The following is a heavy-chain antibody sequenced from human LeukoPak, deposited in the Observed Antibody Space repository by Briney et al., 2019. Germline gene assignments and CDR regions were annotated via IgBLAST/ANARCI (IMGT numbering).Heavy chain of an antibody. CDR1: GFTFSSYA. D-gene: IGHD6-13*01. CDR2: ISGSGGST. Sequence: PGGSLRLSCAASGFTFSSYAMSWVRQAPGKGLEWVSAISGSGGSTYYADSVKGRFTISRDNSKNTLYLQMNSLRAEDTAVYYCAKLAAYSSSWYLRKYYYYGMDVWGQGTTVTVSS. J-gene: IGHJ6*02. V-gene: IGHV3-23*01. CDR3: AKLAAYSSSWYLRKYYYYGMDV.